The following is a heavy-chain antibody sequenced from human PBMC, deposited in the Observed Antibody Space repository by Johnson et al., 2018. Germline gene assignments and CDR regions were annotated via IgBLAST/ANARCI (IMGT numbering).Heavy chain of an antibody. CDR3: AKDWEIAAGGTGGYFHH. CDR1: GFTFSSYG. J-gene: IGHJ1*01. CDR2: ISYDGSNK. V-gene: IGHV3-30*18. D-gene: IGHD6-13*01. Sequence: VQLVESGGGVVQPGRSLRLSCAASGFTFSSYGMHWVRQAPGQGLEWVAVISYDGSNKYYADSVKGRVTISRDNSKNTRYLEMNSLRVEDTAVYYCAKDWEIAAGGTGGYFHHWGQGTLVTVSS.